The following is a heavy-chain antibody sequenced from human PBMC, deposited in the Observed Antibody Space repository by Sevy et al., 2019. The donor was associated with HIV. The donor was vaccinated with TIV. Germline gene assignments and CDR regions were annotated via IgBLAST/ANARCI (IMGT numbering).Heavy chain of an antibody. Sequence: GGSLRLSCAASGFTFISYAMHWVRQAPGKGLEWVAVISYDGSNKYYADSVKGRLTISRDNSKNTLYLQMNSLRAEDTAVYYCAKFTYFDWLSPGQYFDYWGQGTLVTVSS. D-gene: IGHD3-9*01. CDR2: ISYDGSNK. CDR1: GFTFISYA. CDR3: AKFTYFDWLSPGQYFDY. J-gene: IGHJ4*02. V-gene: IGHV3-30-3*02.